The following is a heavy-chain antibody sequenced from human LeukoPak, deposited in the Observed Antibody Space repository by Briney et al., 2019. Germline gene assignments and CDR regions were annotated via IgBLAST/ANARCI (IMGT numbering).Heavy chain of an antibody. D-gene: IGHD3-10*01. Sequence: ASVKVSCKASGYTFTGYYMHWVRQAPGQGLEWMGWINPNSGGTNYAQKFQGRVTMTRDTSISTAYMELSTLRSDDTAVYYCARESITMVRGVIGASYYYMDVWGKGTTVTVSS. V-gene: IGHV1-2*02. CDR3: ARESITMVRGVIGASYYYMDV. CDR2: INPNSGGT. CDR1: GYTFTGYY. J-gene: IGHJ6*03.